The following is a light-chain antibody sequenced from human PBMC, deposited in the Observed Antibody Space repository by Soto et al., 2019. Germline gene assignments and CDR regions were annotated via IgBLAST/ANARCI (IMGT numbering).Light chain of an antibody. CDR2: GAS. J-gene: IGKJ1*01. V-gene: IGKV3-15*01. CDR1: ESVGSN. CDR3: QHYNNWPT. Sequence: EIVMTQSPATLSVSPGERATLSCRASESVGSNLAWYQQKPGQAPGLLIYGASTRATDMPGRFSGRGSGTEFTLTISSLQSEDFALYYCQHYNNWPTFGQGTKVDI.